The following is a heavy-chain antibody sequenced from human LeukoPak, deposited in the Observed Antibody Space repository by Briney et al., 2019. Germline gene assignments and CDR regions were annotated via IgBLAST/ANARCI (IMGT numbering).Heavy chain of an antibody. V-gene: IGHV1-2*02. Sequence: GASVKVSCKASGYTFTSYYMHWVRQAPGQGLEWMGWINPNSGGTNYAQKFQGRVTMTRDTSISTAYMELSRLRSDDTAVYYCARVGYYYDSSGYYAAFDIWGQGTMVTVSS. D-gene: IGHD3-22*01. CDR3: ARVGYYYDSSGYYAAFDI. CDR2: INPNSGGT. CDR1: GYTFTSYY. J-gene: IGHJ3*02.